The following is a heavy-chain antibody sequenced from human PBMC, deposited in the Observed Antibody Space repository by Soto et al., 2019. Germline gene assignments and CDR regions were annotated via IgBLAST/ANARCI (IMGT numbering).Heavy chain of an antibody. J-gene: IGHJ4*02. Sequence: SETLSLTCTVSGGSISSYYWSWIRQPPGKGLEWIGYIYYSGSTNYNPSLKSRVTISVDTSKNQFSLKLSSVTAADTAVYYCAGGYCSGGSCYVAFDYWGQGTLVTVSS. CDR1: GGSISSYY. V-gene: IGHV4-59*01. CDR2: IYYSGST. D-gene: IGHD2-15*01. CDR3: AGGYCSGGSCYVAFDY.